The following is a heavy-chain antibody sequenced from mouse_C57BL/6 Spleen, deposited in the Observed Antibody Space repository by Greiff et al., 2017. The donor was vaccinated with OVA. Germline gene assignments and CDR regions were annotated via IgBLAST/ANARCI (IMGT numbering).Heavy chain of an antibody. CDR3: ARRDYGSSYYFDY. Sequence: EVQLPQSGPELVKPGASVKISCKASGYSFTGYYMNWVKQSPEKSLEWIGEINPSTGGTTYNQQFTTKATLTVDKSSSTAYMQLKSLTSEDSAVYYGARRDYGSSYYFDYWGQGTTLTVSS. J-gene: IGHJ2*01. CDR1: GYSFTGYY. CDR2: INPSTGGT. V-gene: IGHV1-42*01. D-gene: IGHD1-1*01.